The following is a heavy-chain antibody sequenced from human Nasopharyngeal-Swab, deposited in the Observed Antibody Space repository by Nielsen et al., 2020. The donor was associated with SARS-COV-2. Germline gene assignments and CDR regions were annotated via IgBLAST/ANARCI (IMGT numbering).Heavy chain of an antibody. V-gene: IGHV3-7*03. CDR1: EFTFSTFW. D-gene: IGHD2-21*02. CDR3: ARGPPIVVLTAILPDYYYLDV. J-gene: IGHJ6*03. Sequence: GGSLGLSCAASEFTFSTFWMSWVRQAPGKGLEWVANIKHDGGDENYVDSVKGRFTISRDNARNSLYLQMNNLRAEDTAVYYCARGPPIVVLTAILPDYYYLDVWGKGTTVTVSS. CDR2: IKHDGGDE.